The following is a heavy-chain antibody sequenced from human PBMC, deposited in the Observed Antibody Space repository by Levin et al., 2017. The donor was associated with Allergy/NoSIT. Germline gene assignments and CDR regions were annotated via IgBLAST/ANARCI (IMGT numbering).Heavy chain of an antibody. J-gene: IGHJ6*02. V-gene: IGHV3-23*01. CDR3: AKDLDIVVVPVQGGRYYYGMDV. CDR1: GFTFSSYA. Sequence: PGGSLRLSCAASGFTFSSYAMSWVRQAPGKGLEWVSAISGSGGSTYYADSVKGRFTISRDNSKNTLYLQMNSLRAEDTAVYYCAKDLDIVVVPVQGGRYYYGMDVWGQGTTVTVSS. D-gene: IGHD2-2*01. CDR2: ISGSGGST.